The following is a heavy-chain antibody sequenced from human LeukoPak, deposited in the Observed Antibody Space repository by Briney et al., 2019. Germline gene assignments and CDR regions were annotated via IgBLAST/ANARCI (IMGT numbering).Heavy chain of an antibody. V-gene: IGHV3-11*01. CDR1: GFTLSDYY. D-gene: IGHD4-23*01. J-gene: IGHJ4*02. Sequence: GGSLRLSCVASGFTLSDYYISWIRQAPGKGLEWISFISNSGHTKYYADSVKGRLTISRDNAKNSVSLQMTSLRADDTAVYYCAREDYGGNSFDFWGQGTLVTVSS. CDR3: AREDYGGNSFDF. CDR2: ISNSGHTK.